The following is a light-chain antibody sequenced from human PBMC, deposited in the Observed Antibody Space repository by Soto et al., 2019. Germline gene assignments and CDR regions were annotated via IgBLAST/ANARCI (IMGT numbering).Light chain of an antibody. CDR2: DVS. Sequence: QSVLTQPASVPGSPGQSITISCTGTSSDVGGYNYVSWYQQHPGKAPKLMIYDVSNRPSGVSNRFSGSKSGNTASLTISGLQAEDEADYYCSSYTSSSTLYVFGGGTKLTVL. CDR3: SSYTSSSTLYV. CDR1: SSDVGGYNY. V-gene: IGLV2-14*01. J-gene: IGLJ2*01.